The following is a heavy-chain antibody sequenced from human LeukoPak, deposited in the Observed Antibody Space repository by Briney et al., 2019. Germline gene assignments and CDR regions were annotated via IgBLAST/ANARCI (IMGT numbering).Heavy chain of an antibody. J-gene: IGHJ3*01. CDR2: INGDGSRT. CDR3: AKDPNGDYIGAFDF. V-gene: IGHV3-74*01. CDR1: GFTFSSSW. D-gene: IGHD4-17*01. Sequence: PGGSLRLSCAASGFTFSSSWMHWVRQSPEKGLVWVARINGDGSRTSFADSVKGRFTISRDNSKNTLYLQMSSLRAEDTAVYYCAKDPNGDYIGAFDFWGQGTMVTVSS.